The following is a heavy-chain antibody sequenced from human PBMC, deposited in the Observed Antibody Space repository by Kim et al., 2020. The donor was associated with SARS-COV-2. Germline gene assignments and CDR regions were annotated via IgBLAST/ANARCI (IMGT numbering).Heavy chain of an antibody. J-gene: IGHJ4*02. CDR2: IYYSGST. CDR1: GGSISSYY. D-gene: IGHD6-13*01. V-gene: IGHV4-59*01. CDR3: ARDLGPMAAAYSGGFDY. Sequence: SETLSLTCTVSGGSISSYYWSWIRQPPGKGLEWIGYIYYSGSTNYNPSLKSRVTISVDTSKNQFSLKLSSVTAADTAVYYCARDLGPMAAAYSGGFDYWGQGTLVTVSS.